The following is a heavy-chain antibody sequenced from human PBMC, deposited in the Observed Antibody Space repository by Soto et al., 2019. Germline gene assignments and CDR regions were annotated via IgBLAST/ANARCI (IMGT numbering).Heavy chain of an antibody. CDR2: IYYSGST. J-gene: IGHJ6*02. CDR1: GGSISSGGYY. CDR3: AWLTFYGMDV. V-gene: IGHV4-31*03. Sequence: SETLSLTCTVPGGSISSGGYYWSWIRQHPGKGLEWIGYIYYSGSTYYNPSLKSRVTISVDTSKNQFSLKLSSVTAADTAVYYCAWLTFYGMDVWGQGTTVTVSS. D-gene: IGHD3-10*01.